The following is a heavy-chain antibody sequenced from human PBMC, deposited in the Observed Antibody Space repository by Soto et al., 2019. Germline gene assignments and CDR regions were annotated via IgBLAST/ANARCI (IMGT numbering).Heavy chain of an antibody. CDR2: IYYSGST. CDR3: ARSSGGLNWFDP. Sequence: SETLSLTCTVSGGSISSGGYYWSWIRQHPGKGLEWIGYIYYSGSTYYNPSLKSRVTISVDTSKNQFSLKLSSVTAADTAVYYCARSSGGLNWFDPWGKGTLVTVSS. D-gene: IGHD2-15*01. V-gene: IGHV4-31*03. J-gene: IGHJ5*02. CDR1: GGSISSGGYY.